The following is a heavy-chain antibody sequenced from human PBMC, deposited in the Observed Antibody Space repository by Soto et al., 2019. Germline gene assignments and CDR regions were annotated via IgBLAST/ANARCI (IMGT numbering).Heavy chain of an antibody. D-gene: IGHD3-10*01. V-gene: IGHV1-8*01. J-gene: IGHJ4*02. Sequence: QVQLVQSGAEVKKPGASVKVSCKASGYTFTSYDINWVRQATGQGLEWMGWMNPNSGNTGYAQKFQGRVTMTRNTXXSTAYMELSSLRSEDTAVYYGARVQPYGAGGGIDYWGQGTLVTVSS. CDR1: GYTFTSYD. CDR3: ARVQPYGAGGGIDY. CDR2: MNPNSGNT.